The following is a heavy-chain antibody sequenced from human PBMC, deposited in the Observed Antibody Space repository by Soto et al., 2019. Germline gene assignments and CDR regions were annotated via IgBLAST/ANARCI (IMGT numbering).Heavy chain of an antibody. V-gene: IGHV1-69*13. CDR1: GGTFSSYR. CDR3: VRDSGAKLSSS. CDR2: IVPIYRTA. Sequence: SVKVSCKASGGTFSSYRINWVRRAPGQGLEWVGGIVPIYRTADYAQKFQGRVTITADESARTSYMELRSLKSQDTAVYYCVRDSGAKLSSSWGQGTLVTVSS. D-gene: IGHD6-13*01. J-gene: IGHJ4*02.